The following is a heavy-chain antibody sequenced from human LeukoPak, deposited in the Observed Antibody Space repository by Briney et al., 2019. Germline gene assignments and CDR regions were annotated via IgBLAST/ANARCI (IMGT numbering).Heavy chain of an antibody. CDR1: GGSISSSNW. CDR2: IYHSGST. D-gene: IGHD4-11*01. Sequence: SETLSLTCAVSGGSISSSNWWSWVRQPPGKGLEWIGEIYHSGSTNYNPSLKSRVTISLDTSKNQFSLKLSSVTAADTAVYYCARHGGYSNRLDYWGQGTLVTVSS. J-gene: IGHJ4*02. V-gene: IGHV4-4*02. CDR3: ARHGGYSNRLDY.